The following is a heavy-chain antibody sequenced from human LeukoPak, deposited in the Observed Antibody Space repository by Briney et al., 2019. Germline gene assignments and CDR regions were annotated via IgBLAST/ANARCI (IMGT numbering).Heavy chain of an antibody. CDR3: AREGLNYYDSSGYPPNLDY. CDR1: GGTFSSYA. D-gene: IGHD3-22*01. Sequence: ASVKVSCKASGGTFSSYAISWVRQAPGQGLEWMGGIIAIFGTANYAQKFQGRVTITADESTSTAYMELSSLRSEDTAVYYCAREGLNYYDSSGYPPNLDYWGQGTLVTVSS. V-gene: IGHV1-69*01. J-gene: IGHJ4*02. CDR2: IIAIFGTA.